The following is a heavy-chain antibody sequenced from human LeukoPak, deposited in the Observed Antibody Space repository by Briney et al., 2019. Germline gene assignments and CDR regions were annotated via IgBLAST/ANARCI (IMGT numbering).Heavy chain of an antibody. V-gene: IGHV1-8*01. D-gene: IGHD3-10*01. CDR2: MNPNSGNT. CDR3: ARERSSPLNYYGSGRGYYYGMDV. J-gene: IGHJ6*02. CDR1: GYTFTSYD. Sequence: ASVKVSCKASGYTFTSYDINWVRQATGQGLEWMGWMNPNSGNTGYAQKFQGRVTITAGKSTSTAYMEPSSLRSEDTAVYYCARERSSPLNYYGSGRGYYYGMDVWGQGTTVTVSS.